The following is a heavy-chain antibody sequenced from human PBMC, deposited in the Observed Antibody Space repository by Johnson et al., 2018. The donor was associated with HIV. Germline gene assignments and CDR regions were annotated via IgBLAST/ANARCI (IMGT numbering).Heavy chain of an antibody. V-gene: IGHV3-9*01. J-gene: IGHJ3*01. Sequence: VQLVESGGGLVQPGRSLRLSCAASGSTFDDYAMYWVRQAPGKGLEWVPGISWTSGRIGYADSVKGRFTISSDNSKKTLYLHRDRLRPEDSGVYYCAKGEAQEGWIQLQSYAFDFWGQGTTVTVSS. CDR1: GSTFDDYA. D-gene: IGHD5-18*01. CDR3: AKGEAQEGWIQLQSYAFDF. CDR2: ISWTSGRI.